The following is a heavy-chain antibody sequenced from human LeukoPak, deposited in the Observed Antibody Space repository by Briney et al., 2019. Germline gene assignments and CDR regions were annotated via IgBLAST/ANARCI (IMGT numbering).Heavy chain of an antibody. CDR3: AREERFLEWLSRPYGMDV. V-gene: IGHV3-48*02. D-gene: IGHD3-3*01. CDR1: GFTFSSYS. J-gene: IGHJ6*02. Sequence: PGRSLRLSCAASGFTFSSYSMNWVRQAPGKGLEWVSYISSSSSTIYYADSVKGRFTISRDNAKNSLYLQMNSLRDEDTAVYYCAREERFLEWLSRPYGMDVWGQGTTVTVSS. CDR2: ISSSSSTI.